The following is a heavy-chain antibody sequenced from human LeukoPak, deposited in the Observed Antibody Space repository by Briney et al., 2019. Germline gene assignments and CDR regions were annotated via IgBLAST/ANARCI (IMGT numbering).Heavy chain of an antibody. CDR1: GGSISSYY. J-gene: IGHJ4*02. CDR2: IYDSGTT. CDR3: ARDPGGYFFDY. V-gene: IGHV4-59*01. D-gene: IGHD3-10*01. Sequence: SETLSLTCTVSGGSISSYYWSWIRQPPGKGLEWIGYIYDSGTTNHNPSLKSRVTVSVDTSKNQFSLKLSSVTAADTAVYYCARDPGGYFFDYWGQGTLVTVSS.